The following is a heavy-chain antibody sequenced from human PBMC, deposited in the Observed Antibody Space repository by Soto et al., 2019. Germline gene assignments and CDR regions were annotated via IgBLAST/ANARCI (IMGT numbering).Heavy chain of an antibody. D-gene: IGHD4-17*01. V-gene: IGHV4-30-2*01. CDR3: ASSYGHYGRVWFDS. Sequence: QLQLQESGSGLVKPSETLSLTCVVSGGSINTGGYSGSWIRQPPGKGLEWIGSIYHSGTTAYTPSLKSRVTISVDRSKNQFSLRLTSVTAADTAVYYCASSYGHYGRVWFDSWGQGTQVTVSS. CDR2: IYHSGTT. CDR1: GGSINTGGYS. J-gene: IGHJ5*01.